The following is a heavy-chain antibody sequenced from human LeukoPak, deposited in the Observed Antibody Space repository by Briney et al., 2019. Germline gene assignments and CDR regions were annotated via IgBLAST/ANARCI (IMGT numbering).Heavy chain of an antibody. J-gene: IGHJ4*02. Sequence: GGSLRLSCAASGFTFSSYWMHWVRQAPGKGLVWVSRINSDGSGTSYADSVKGRFTISRDNAKNTLYLQMNSLRAEDTAVYYCAKELRSISATTGFDYWGQGTLVTVSS. CDR2: INSDGSGT. CDR1: GFTFSSYW. CDR3: AKELRSISATTGFDY. D-gene: IGHD1-20*01. V-gene: IGHV3-74*01.